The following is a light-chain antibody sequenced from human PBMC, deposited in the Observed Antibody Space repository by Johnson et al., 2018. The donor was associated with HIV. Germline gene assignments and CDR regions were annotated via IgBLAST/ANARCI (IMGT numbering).Light chain of an antibody. V-gene: IGLV1-51*01. CDR3: GTWDTSLSAGGV. CDR1: SSDIGNNY. CDR2: DND. Sequence: QSVLTQPPSLSAAPGQKVTISCSGSSSDIGNNYVSWYQHLPGTAPKLLIYDNDKRPSGIPDRFSGSKSGTSATLGITGLQTGDEADYYCGTWDTSLSAGGVFGTGTKVTVL. J-gene: IGLJ1*01.